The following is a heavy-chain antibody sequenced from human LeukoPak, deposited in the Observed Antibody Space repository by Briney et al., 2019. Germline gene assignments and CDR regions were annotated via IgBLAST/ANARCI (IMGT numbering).Heavy chain of an antibody. D-gene: IGHD3-9*01. V-gene: IGHV4-59*01. J-gene: IGHJ5*02. CDR3: ARAGTILGFDP. CDR2: IYYSGST. CDR1: GGSISSYY. Sequence: SETLSPTCTVSGGSISSYYWSWIRQPPGKGLEWIGYIYYSGSTNYNPSLKSRVTISVDTSKNQFSLKLSSVTAADTAVYYCARAGTILGFDPWGQGTLVTVSS.